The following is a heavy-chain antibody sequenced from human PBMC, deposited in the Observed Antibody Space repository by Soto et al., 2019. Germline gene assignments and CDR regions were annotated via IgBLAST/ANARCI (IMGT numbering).Heavy chain of an antibody. V-gene: IGHV5-51*07. CDR3: ARSHSSSSYFDY. CDR1: GYSFTRYL. J-gene: IGHJ4*02. Sequence: VASLKLSYKGLGYSFTRYLMGWVHQMPGKGLEWMGIIYPGDSDTRYSPSFQGQVTISADKSITTAYLQWSSLSASDTAMYYCARSHSSSSYFDYWGQGALVTVS. D-gene: IGHD6-6*01. CDR2: IYPGDSDT.